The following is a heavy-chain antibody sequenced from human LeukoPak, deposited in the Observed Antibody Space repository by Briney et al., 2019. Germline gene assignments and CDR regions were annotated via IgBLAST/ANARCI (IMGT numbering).Heavy chain of an antibody. CDR2: ISGSGGST. CDR1: GFTFSSYA. D-gene: IGHD2-2*01. J-gene: IGHJ4*02. CDR3: AKGSRAYQLLSFLAY. Sequence: GGSLSLSCAASGFTFSSYAMGWVRQAPGKGLEWFSAISGSGGSTYYADSVKGRFTISRDNSKNTLYLQMNSLRAEDTAVYYCAKGSRAYQLLSFLAYWGQGTLVTVSS. V-gene: IGHV3-23*01.